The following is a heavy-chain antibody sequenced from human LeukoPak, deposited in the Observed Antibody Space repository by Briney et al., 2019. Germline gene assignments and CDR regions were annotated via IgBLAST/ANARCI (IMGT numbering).Heavy chain of an antibody. CDR2: IYYRGNT. D-gene: IGHD1-1*01. CDR1: GGSINSGGYY. Sequence: PSETLSLTCTVSGGSINSGGYYWSWIRQHPGKGLEWLGYIYYRGNTHYNSSLKSQVTISVDTSKNQFSLKLNSVTAADSAVYYCARGTERASWFDPWGQGTLVTVSS. V-gene: IGHV4-31*01. CDR3: ARGTERASWFDP. J-gene: IGHJ5*02.